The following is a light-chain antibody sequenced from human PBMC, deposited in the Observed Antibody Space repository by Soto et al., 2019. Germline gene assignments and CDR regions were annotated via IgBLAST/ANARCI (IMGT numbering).Light chain of an antibody. J-gene: IGKJ1*01. CDR2: AAS. CDR1: QSISSY. Sequence: DIQMTQSPSSLSAPVGDRVTITCRASQSISSYLNWYQQKPGKAPKLLIYAASSLQSGVPSRFSGSGSGTDFTLTISSLQPEDFATYYCQQSYSTPGWTFGQGTKVEIK. V-gene: IGKV1-39*01. CDR3: QQSYSTPGWT.